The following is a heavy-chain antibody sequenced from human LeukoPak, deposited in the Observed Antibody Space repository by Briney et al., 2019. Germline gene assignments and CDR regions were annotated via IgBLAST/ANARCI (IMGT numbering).Heavy chain of an antibody. D-gene: IGHD3-22*01. CDR1: GGSFSGYY. Sequence: SETLSLTCAVYGGSFSGYYWSWIRQPPGKGLEWIGEINHSGSTNYNPSLKSRGTISVDTSKNQSSLKLSSVTAADTAVYYCARVYPHYYDSSGYFYDYWGQGTLVTVSS. CDR2: INHSGST. CDR3: ARVYPHYYDSSGYFYDY. V-gene: IGHV4-34*01. J-gene: IGHJ4*02.